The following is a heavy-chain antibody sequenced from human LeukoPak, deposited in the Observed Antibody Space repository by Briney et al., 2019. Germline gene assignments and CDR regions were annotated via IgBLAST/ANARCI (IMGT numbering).Heavy chain of an antibody. CDR2: IKEDGSEK. J-gene: IGHJ4*02. V-gene: IGHV3-7*04. CDR1: GFTFRNYW. D-gene: IGHD1-26*01. Sequence: GGSLRLSCAASGFTFRNYWMSWVRQAPGKGLEWVANIKEDGSEKHYVDSVKGRFTISRDNAKSSLYLQVNSLRAEDTAVYYCARVYSYYGVTSSFDQWGQGTLVTVSS. CDR3: ARVYSYYGVTSSFDQ.